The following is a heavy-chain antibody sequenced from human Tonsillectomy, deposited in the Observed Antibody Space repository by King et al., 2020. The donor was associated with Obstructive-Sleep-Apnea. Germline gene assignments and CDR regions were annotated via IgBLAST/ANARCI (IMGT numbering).Heavy chain of an antibody. CDR1: GFTFSSYW. CDR2: IKQDGSDK. Sequence: VQLVESGGGLVQPGGSLRLSCAASGFTFSSYWMSWVRQAPGKGLEWVANIKQDGSDKYYVDSVKGRFTISRDNAKNSLYLQMNSLRAEDTAGYYCAREADSGWDAQQGYFQYWGQGTLVTVSS. D-gene: IGHD6-19*01. V-gene: IGHV3-7*03. CDR3: AREADSGWDAQQGYFQY. J-gene: IGHJ1*01.